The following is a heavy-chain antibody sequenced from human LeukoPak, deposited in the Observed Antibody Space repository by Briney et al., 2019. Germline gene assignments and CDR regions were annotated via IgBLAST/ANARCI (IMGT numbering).Heavy chain of an antibody. CDR1: GFTFRRHG. CDR2: IKEDGSKK. J-gene: IGHJ4*02. CDR3: ARDRSYCIGADCYWGRLDY. D-gene: IGHD2-15*01. V-gene: IGHV3-7*03. Sequence: GRSLRLSCAASGFTFRRHGMHWVRQAPGKGLEWVANIKEDGSKKYYVDSVKGRFTISRDNAKDSVYLQMNSLRAEDTAVYYCARDRSYCIGADCYWGRLDYWGQGSLVTVSS.